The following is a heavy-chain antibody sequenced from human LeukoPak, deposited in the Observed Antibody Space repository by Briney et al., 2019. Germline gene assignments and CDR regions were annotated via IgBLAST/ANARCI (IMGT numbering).Heavy chain of an antibody. D-gene: IGHD6-19*01. Sequence: PSETLSLTXAVYGGSFSGYYWSWIRQPPGKGLEWIGEINHSGSTNYNPSLKSRVTISVDTSKNQFSLKLSSVTAADTAVYYCARGLRYSSGWYGYWDQGTLVTVSS. CDR1: GGSFSGYY. V-gene: IGHV4-34*01. CDR3: ARGLRYSSGWYGY. J-gene: IGHJ4*02. CDR2: INHSGST.